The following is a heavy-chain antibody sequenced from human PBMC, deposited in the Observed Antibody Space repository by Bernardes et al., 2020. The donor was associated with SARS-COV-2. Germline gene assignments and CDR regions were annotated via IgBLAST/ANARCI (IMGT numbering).Heavy chain of an antibody. J-gene: IGHJ5*02. CDR3: AREPIAARPGIWFDP. Sequence: SVEACCKASGDTLTSYAFSWVRQAPGQGLEWMRRIIPRFGSTNYARNFQGRVTITADESSSTAYMELSSLRSEDTALYYCAREPIAARPGIWFDPWGQGTLVTVSS. D-gene: IGHD6-6*01. CDR2: IIPRFGST. CDR1: GDTLTSYA. V-gene: IGHV1-69*13.